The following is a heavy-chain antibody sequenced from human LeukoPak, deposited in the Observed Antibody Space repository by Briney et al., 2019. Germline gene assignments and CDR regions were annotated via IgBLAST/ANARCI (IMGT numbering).Heavy chain of an antibody. CDR1: GGSISSGSYY. CDR2: IYTSGST. Sequence: SETLSLTCTVSGGSISSGSYYWSWIRQLAGKGLEWIGRIYTSGSTNYNPSLKSRVTISVDTSKNQFSLKLSSVTAADTAVYYCARASGYSSGWYWFDPWGQGTLVTVSS. CDR3: ARASGYSSGWYWFDP. D-gene: IGHD6-19*01. J-gene: IGHJ5*02. V-gene: IGHV4-61*02.